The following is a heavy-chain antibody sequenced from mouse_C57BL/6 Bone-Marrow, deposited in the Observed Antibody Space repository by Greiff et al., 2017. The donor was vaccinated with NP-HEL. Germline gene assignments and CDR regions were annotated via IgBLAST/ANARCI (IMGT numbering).Heavy chain of an antibody. D-gene: IGHD2-4*01. CDR3: ARSYDYDAPPFAY. Sequence: SGPELVKPGASVKISCKASGYAFSSSWMNWVKQRPGKGLEWIGRIYPGDGDTNYNGKFKGKATLTADKSSSTAYMQLSSLTSEDSAVYFCARSYDYDAPPFAYWGQGTLVTVSA. CDR1: GYAFSSSW. V-gene: IGHV1-82*01. CDR2: IYPGDGDT. J-gene: IGHJ3*01.